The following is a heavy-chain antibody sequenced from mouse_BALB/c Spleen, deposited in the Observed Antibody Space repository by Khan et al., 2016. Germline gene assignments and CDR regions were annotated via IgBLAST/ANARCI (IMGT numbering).Heavy chain of an antibody. D-gene: IGHD1-1*01. CDR3: ARDPFYDYGSSYWYFDV. CDR1: GYSITSGYY. Sequence: EVQLQESGPGLVKPSQSLSLTCSVTGYSITSGYYWNWIRQFPGNKLEWMGYISYDGSNNYNPSLKNRISITRDTSKNQFFLKLNSVTTEDTATYYCARDPFYDYGSSYWYFDVWGAGNTVTVSS. V-gene: IGHV3-6*02. CDR2: ISYDGSN. J-gene: IGHJ1*01.